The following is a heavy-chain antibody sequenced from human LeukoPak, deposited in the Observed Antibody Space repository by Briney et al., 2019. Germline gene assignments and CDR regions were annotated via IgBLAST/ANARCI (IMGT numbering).Heavy chain of an antibody. V-gene: IGHV3-30*18. J-gene: IGHJ4*02. Sequence: GGSLRLSCAASGFTFSSYGMHWVRQTPGKGLEWVAVISYDGSNKYYADSVKGRFTISRDNSKNTLYLQMNSLRAEDTAVYYCAKGYYFDYWGQGTLVTVSS. CDR3: AKGYYFDY. CDR2: ISYDGSNK. CDR1: GFTFSSYG.